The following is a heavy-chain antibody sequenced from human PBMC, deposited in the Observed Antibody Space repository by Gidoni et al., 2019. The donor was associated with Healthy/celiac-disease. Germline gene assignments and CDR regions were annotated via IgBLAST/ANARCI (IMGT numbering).Heavy chain of an antibody. J-gene: IGHJ3*02. CDR2: INHSGSN. Sequence: QVQLQQWGAGLLKPSETLSLTCAVYGGSFSGYYWSWIRQPPGKGLEWIGEINHSGSNNYNPSLKSRVTISVDTSKNQFSLKLSSVTAADTAVYYCARANLTYYYDQDAFDIWGQGTMVTVSS. V-gene: IGHV4-34*01. CDR1: GGSFSGYY. CDR3: ARANLTYYYDQDAFDI. D-gene: IGHD3-22*01.